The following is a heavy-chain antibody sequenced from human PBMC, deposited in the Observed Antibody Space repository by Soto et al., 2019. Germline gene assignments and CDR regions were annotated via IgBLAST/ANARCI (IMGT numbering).Heavy chain of an antibody. V-gene: IGHV4-59*01. D-gene: IGHD2-21*02. CDR3: ARYEAYCGGDCSYYFDY. CDR2: IYYSGST. J-gene: IGHJ4*02. Sequence: PSETLSLTCTVSGGSISSYYWSWIRQPPGKGLEWIGYIYYSGSTNYNPSLKSRVTISVDTSKNQFSLKLSSVTAADTAVYYCARYEAYCGGDCSYYFDYWGQGTLLTVSS. CDR1: GGSISSYY.